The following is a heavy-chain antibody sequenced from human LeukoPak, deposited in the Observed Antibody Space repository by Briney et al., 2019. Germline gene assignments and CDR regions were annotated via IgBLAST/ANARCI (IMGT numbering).Heavy chain of an antibody. D-gene: IGHD1-26*01. J-gene: IGHJ4*02. CDR2: LYASGTT. CDR3: AAKGNGYTGIYVFAR. Sequence: PGGSLRLSCAASGFGVSVNYMSWVRQAPGKGLEWVSVLYASGTTKYADSVKGRFTISRDTSDNTLNLQMNGLGAEDSAVYYCAAKGNGYTGIYVFARWGQGTLVTVSA. V-gene: IGHV3-66*01. CDR1: GFGVSVNY.